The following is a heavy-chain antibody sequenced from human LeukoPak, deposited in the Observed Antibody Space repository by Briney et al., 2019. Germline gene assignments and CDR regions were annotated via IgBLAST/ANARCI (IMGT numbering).Heavy chain of an antibody. CDR2: IWYDGSNK. CDR3: ARDLGANYDSSVY. D-gene: IGHD3-22*01. J-gene: IGHJ4*02. V-gene: IGHV3-33*08. Sequence: PGGSLRLSCAASGFTFSSYSMSWVRQAPGKGLEWVAVIWYDGSNKYYADSVKGRFTISRDNSKNTLYLQMNSLRAEDTAVYYCARDLGANYDSSVYWGQGTLVTVSS. CDR1: GFTFSSYS.